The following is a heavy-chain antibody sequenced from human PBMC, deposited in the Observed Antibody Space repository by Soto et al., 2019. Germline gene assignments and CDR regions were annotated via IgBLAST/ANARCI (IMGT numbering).Heavy chain of an antibody. CDR1: GGSISSYY. CDR3: ARDHGPYYDSSGYYWAYFDY. J-gene: IGHJ4*02. CDR2: IYYSGST. V-gene: IGHV4-59*01. D-gene: IGHD3-22*01. Sequence: SETLSLPCTVSGGSISSYYWSWIRQPPGKGREWIGYIYYSGSTNYNPSLKSRLTISVHTSKNQSSLKLSSVTAADTAVYYCARDHGPYYDSSGYYWAYFDYWAQGTLVTGSS.